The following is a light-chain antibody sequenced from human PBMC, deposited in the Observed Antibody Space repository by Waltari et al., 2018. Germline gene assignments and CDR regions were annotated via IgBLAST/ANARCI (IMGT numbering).Light chain of an antibody. Sequence: DIQMTQSPSSLSASVGDRVTITCRAGQNIATYLNWYQQKAGEAPKVLIYGASTLQSGVPSRFSGSGSGTDFTLTIYNLQPEDFATYYCQQSSTAWWSFCPGTKVEIK. CDR1: QNIATY. CDR2: GAS. V-gene: IGKV1-39*01. J-gene: IGKJ1*01. CDR3: QQSSTAWWS.